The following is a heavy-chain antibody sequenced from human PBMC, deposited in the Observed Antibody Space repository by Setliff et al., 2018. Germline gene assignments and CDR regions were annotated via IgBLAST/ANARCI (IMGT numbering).Heavy chain of an antibody. CDR3: ARGRMRGSCSGPSCTYDPFDI. V-gene: IGHV4-38-2*01. Sequence: NPSETLSLTCAGSGASINSGHYWGWIRQPPGKGLEWIATIYHRGRKYYNPSLQSRVSVSLDTSKNQFSLILRSVTAADTAVYYCARGRMRGSCSGPSCTYDPFDIWGQGTPVTVSS. J-gene: IGHJ3*02. CDR2: IYHRGRK. CDR1: GASINSGHY. D-gene: IGHD2-2*01.